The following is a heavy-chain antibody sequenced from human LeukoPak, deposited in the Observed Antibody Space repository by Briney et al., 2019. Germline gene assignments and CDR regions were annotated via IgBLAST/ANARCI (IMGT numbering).Heavy chain of an antibody. CDR3: ARLGDGYYHPRNFDY. Sequence: GESLKISCKGSGYSFTSYWIGWVRQMPGKGLEWVGIIYPGDSDTRYSPSFQGQVTISADKSISTAYLQWSSLKASDTAMCYCARLGDGYYHPRNFDYWGQGTLVTVSS. CDR1: GYSFTSYW. CDR2: IYPGDSDT. D-gene: IGHD5-24*01. V-gene: IGHV5-51*01. J-gene: IGHJ4*02.